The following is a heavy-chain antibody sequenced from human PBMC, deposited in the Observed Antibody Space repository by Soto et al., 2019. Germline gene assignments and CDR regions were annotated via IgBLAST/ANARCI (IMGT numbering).Heavy chain of an antibody. CDR3: ARDGHDYGFLSAFDI. Sequence: GGSLRLSCAASGFTFSSYSMNWVRQAPGKGLEWVSSISSSSSYIYYADSVKGRFTISRDNAKNSLYLQMNSLRAEDTTVYYCARDGHDYGFLSAFDIWGQGTMVTVSS. CDR1: GFTFSSYS. CDR2: ISSSSSYI. J-gene: IGHJ3*02. D-gene: IGHD4-17*01. V-gene: IGHV3-21*01.